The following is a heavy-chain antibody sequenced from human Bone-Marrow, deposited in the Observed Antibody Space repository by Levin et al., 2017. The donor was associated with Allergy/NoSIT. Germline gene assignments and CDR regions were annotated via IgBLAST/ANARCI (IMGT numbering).Heavy chain of an antibody. CDR1: GDSITRGDNY. D-gene: IGHD3-10*01. V-gene: IGHV4-31*03. CDR2: ISYSGHA. CDR3: ARDECAWFGECYGMDG. Sequence: SQTLSLTCTVSGDSITRGDNYWSWIRQYPGKGLEWIGFISYSGHAHYNPSLKSRLSMSLDTSKNQFSLSLTSVTVADTAVYYCARDECAWFGECYGMDGWGQGTTVIVSS. J-gene: IGHJ6*02.